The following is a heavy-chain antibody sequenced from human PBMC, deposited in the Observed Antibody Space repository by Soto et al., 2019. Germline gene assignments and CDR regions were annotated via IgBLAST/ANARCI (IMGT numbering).Heavy chain of an antibody. Sequence: GESLKISCKGSGYSFTSYWISWVRQMPGKGLEWMGRIDPSDSYTNYSPSFQGHVTISADKSVSTAYLQWSSLKASDTAMYYCASISLAVAGVLHYGMDVWGQGTTVTVSS. CDR2: IDPSDSYT. D-gene: IGHD6-19*01. CDR1: GYSFTSYW. CDR3: ASISLAVAGVLHYGMDV. J-gene: IGHJ6*02. V-gene: IGHV5-10-1*01.